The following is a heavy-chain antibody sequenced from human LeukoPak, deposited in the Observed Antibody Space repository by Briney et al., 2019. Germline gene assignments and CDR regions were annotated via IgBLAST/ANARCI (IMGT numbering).Heavy chain of an antibody. CDR1: GYTFTSYG. CDR3: ARDTKRSRARWENLGFDP. V-gene: IGHV1-18*01. CDR2: ISVYNGNT. Sequence: ASVKVSCKASGYTFTSYGITWVRQAPGQGLEWMGWISVYNGNTNYAQKLQGRVTMTTDTSANTAYMELRSLRSDDTAVYYCARDTKRSRARWENLGFDPWGQGTLVTVSS. D-gene: IGHD1-26*01. J-gene: IGHJ5*02.